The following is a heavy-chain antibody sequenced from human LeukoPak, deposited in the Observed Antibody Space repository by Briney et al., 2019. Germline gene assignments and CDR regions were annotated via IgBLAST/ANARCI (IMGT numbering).Heavy chain of an antibody. Sequence: GGSLRLSCVTSGFTFNTYAMSWVRQAPGKGLEWVSAIGGAGYSTYYADSVNGRFTISRDNSRNTLYLQMNSLRAEDTAIYYCSKARDGFGVDTIDYWGQGTLVTVSS. J-gene: IGHJ4*02. CDR2: IGGAGYST. V-gene: IGHV3-23*01. CDR3: SKARDGFGVDTIDY. CDR1: GFTFNTYA. D-gene: IGHD3-3*01.